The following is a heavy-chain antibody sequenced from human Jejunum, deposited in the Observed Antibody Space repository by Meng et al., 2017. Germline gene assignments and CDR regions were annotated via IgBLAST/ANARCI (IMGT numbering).Heavy chain of an antibody. CDR3: ARDWGCRDGSCFSGLLEY. CDR2: MYHGGDT. CDR1: GGPISRSNR. J-gene: IGHJ4*02. Sequence: QLQESGPGLVKPSGTLSLTCGVPGGPISRSNRWSWVRQSPGKGLEWIGEMYHGGDTNYNPSLETRVTISTDTLRNEFSLKLRSVTAADTAVYYCARDWGCRDGSCFSGLLEYWGQGILVTVSS. D-gene: IGHD2-15*01. V-gene: IGHV4-4*02.